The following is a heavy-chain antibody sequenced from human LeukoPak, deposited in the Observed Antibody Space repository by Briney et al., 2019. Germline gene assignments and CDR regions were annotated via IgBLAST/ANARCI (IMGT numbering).Heavy chain of an antibody. CDR2: FFYRGNT. CDR1: GGSIRSSSYY. CDR3: ARDIQWLDP. Sequence: SETLSLTCTVSGGSIRSSSYYWGWIRQPPGEGLEWIGSFFYRGNTYYNPSLMSRVSISVDAPKNQFSLNLKSVTAADTAVYYCARDIQWLDPWGQGTLVTVSS. J-gene: IGHJ5*02. V-gene: IGHV4-39*07. D-gene: IGHD6-19*01.